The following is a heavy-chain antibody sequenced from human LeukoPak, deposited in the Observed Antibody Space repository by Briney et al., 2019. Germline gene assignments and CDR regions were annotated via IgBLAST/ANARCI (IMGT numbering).Heavy chain of an antibody. CDR3: ARVTIFGVVKVHDYFDY. CDR1: GGSISSGDYY. D-gene: IGHD3-3*01. Sequence: SETLSLTCTVSGGSISSGDYYWSWIRQPPGKGLEWIGYIYYSGSTYYNPSLKSRVTISVDTSKNQFSLKLSSVTAAGTAVYYCARVTIFGVVKVHDYFDYWGQGTLVTVSS. J-gene: IGHJ4*02. CDR2: IYYSGST. V-gene: IGHV4-30-4*01.